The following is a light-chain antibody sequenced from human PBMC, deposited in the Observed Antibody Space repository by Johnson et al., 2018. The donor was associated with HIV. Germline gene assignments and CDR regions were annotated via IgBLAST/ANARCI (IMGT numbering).Light chain of an antibody. CDR2: DND. CDR3: VTWDSSLSTPNYG. V-gene: IGLV1-51*01. J-gene: IGLJ1*01. CDR1: SSNIGNNY. Sequence: QAVLTQPPSVSAAPGQKVTISCSGTSSNIGNNYVSWYQHLPGTAPKVLIYDNDKRPSGIPDRFSGSKSGTSATLGISGLQTGDEADYYCVTWDSSLSTPNYGFGAGTKSTVL.